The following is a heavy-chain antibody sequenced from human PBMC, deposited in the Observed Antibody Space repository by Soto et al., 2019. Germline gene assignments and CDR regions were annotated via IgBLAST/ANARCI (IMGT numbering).Heavy chain of an antibody. CDR1: GFTFSSYG. CDR3: AKDDTFRVYYYYGMDV. V-gene: IGHV3-30*18. J-gene: IGHJ6*02. Sequence: QVQLVESGGGVVQPGRSLRLSCAASGFTFSSYGMHWVRQAPGKGLEXVAVISYDGSNKYYADSVKGRFTISRDNSKNTLYLQMNSLRAEDTAVYYCAKDDTFRVYYYYGMDVWGQGTTVTVSS. CDR2: ISYDGSNK. D-gene: IGHD3-10*01.